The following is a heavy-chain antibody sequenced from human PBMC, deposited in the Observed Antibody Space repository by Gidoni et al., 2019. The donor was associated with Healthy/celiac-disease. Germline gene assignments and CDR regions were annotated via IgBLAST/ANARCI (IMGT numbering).Heavy chain of an antibody. V-gene: IGHV3-33*01. J-gene: IGHJ4*02. Sequence: QVQLVESGGGVVQPGRSLSLSCAASGFTFSSYGMHWVRPAPGKGLEWVAVIWYDGSNKYYADSVKGRFTISRDNSKNTLYLQMNSLRAEDTAVYYCARGVRSAVAGQADVFDYWGQGTLVTVSS. CDR2: IWYDGSNK. CDR1: GFTFSSYG. D-gene: IGHD6-19*01. CDR3: ARGVRSAVAGQADVFDY.